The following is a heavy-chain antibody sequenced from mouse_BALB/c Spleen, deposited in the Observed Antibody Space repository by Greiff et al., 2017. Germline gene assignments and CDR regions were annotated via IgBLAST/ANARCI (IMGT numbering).Heavy chain of an antibody. V-gene: IGHV3-2*02. CDR1: GYSITSDYA. J-gene: IGHJ4*01. CDR2: ISYSGST. CDR3: ARGEIYYGNYGYAMDY. Sequence: EVKLVESGPGLVKPSQSLSLTCTVTGYSITSDYAWNWIRQFPGNKLEWMGYISYSGSTSYNPSLKSRISITRDTSKNQFFLQLNSVTTEDTATYYCARGEIYYGNYGYAMDYWGQGTSVTVSS. D-gene: IGHD2-1*01.